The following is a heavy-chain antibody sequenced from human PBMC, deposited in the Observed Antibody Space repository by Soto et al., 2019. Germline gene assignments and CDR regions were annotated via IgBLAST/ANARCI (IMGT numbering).Heavy chain of an antibody. J-gene: IGHJ6*02. CDR2: IIPILGIA. V-gene: IGHV1-69*02. CDR1: GGTFSSYT. D-gene: IGHD2-15*01. Sequence: QVQLVQSGAEVKKPGSSVKFSCKASGGTFSSYTISWVRQAPGQGLEWMGRIIPILGIANYAQKFQGRVTITAEKSTSTAYMELSSLRSEDTAVYYCASVESMDVWGQGTTVTVSS. CDR3: ASVESMDV.